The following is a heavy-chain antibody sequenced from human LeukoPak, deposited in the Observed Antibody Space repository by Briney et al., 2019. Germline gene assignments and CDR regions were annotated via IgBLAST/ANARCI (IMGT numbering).Heavy chain of an antibody. J-gene: IGHJ3*02. D-gene: IGHD1-26*01. CDR1: GYSFTSYW. CDR3: ARLIGELSDAFDI. CDR2: IYPGDSDT. Sequence: GESLKISCKGSGYSFTSYWIGWVRRMPGKDLVWMGIIYPGDSDTTYSPSFQGQVTISADKSISTAYLQWSSLKASNTAMYYCARLIGELSDAFDIWGQGTMVTVSS. V-gene: IGHV5-51*01.